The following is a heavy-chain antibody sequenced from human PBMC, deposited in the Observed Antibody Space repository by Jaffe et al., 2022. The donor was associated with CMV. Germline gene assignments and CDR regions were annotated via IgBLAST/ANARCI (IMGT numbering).Heavy chain of an antibody. J-gene: IGHJ4*02. V-gene: IGHV3-23*01. CDR1: GFPFINYA. CDR2: VSGGGTHT. Sequence: EVQLLESGGDSVQPGGSLGLSCAASGFPFINYAMTWVRQAPGKGLEWVATVSGGGTHTFYADSVRGRFTISRDNAKNTLYLQMSDLRAEDTALYYCAKYYLSGSYYHFDSWGQGTLVSVSS. D-gene: IGHD3-10*01. CDR3: AKYYLSGSYYHFDS.